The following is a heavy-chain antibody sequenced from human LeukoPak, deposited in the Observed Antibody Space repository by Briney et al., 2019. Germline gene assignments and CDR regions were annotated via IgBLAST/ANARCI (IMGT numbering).Heavy chain of an antibody. Sequence: SSETLSLTCAVYGGSFSGYYWSWIRQPPGEGLEWIGEINHSGSTNYNPSLKSRVTISVDTSKNQFSLKLSSVTAADTAVYYCATDYSSSLDVVTAPGYWGQGTLVTVSS. V-gene: IGHV4-34*01. D-gene: IGHD6-6*01. CDR3: ATDYSSSLDVVTAPGY. J-gene: IGHJ4*02. CDR1: GGSFSGYY. CDR2: INHSGST.